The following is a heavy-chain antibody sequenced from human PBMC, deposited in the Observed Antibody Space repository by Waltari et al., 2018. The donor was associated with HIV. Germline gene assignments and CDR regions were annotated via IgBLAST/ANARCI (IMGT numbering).Heavy chain of an antibody. V-gene: IGHV3-30*18. D-gene: IGHD1-1*01. J-gene: IGHJ6*02. CDR1: GFFFSNFG. CDR3: AKDSAGATSYYYYVMDV. CDR2: ISFDGTNK. Sequence: QVQLVESGGGVVQPGRSLRLSCAASGFFFSNFGMHWVRQAPGKGLEWLAVISFDGTNKYYADSVKGRFTVSRDKSKNTLFLQMNSLRAEDTALYYCAKDSAGATSYYYYVMDVWGQGTTVTVSS.